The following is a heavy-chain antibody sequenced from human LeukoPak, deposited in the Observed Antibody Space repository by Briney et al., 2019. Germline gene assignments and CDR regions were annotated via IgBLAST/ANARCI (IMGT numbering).Heavy chain of an antibody. CDR2: ISYDGSNK. J-gene: IGHJ4*02. CDR3: AKDRATDRYDSSGYYYEY. V-gene: IGHV3-30*18. Sequence: GRSLRLSCAASGFTFSSYGMHWVRQAPGKGLEWVAVISYDGSNKYYADSVKGRFTISRDNSKNTLYLQMNSLRAEDTAVYYCAKDRATDRYDSSGYYYEYWGQGTLVTVSS. CDR1: GFTFSSYG. D-gene: IGHD3-22*01.